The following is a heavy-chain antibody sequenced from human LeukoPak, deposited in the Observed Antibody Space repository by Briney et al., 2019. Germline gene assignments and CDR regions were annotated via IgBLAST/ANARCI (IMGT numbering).Heavy chain of an antibody. Sequence: GGSLRLSCAASGFTFSSYAMSWVRQAPGKGLEWVSAITASGGSTYYADSVKGRFTISRDNAKNTLYLQMNSLRAEDTAVYYCARDLSHTFDYWGQGTLVTVSS. CDR1: GFTFSSYA. CDR3: ARDLSHTFDY. V-gene: IGHV3-23*01. J-gene: IGHJ4*02. CDR2: ITASGGST.